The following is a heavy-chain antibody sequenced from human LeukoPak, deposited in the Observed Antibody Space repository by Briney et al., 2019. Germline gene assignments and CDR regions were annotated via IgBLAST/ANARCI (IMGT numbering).Heavy chain of an antibody. D-gene: IGHD3-10*01. J-gene: IGHJ6*02. V-gene: IGHV3-23*01. CDR3: ARDERPNEVLLWFGELASYGMDV. CDR1: GFTFSSYA. Sequence: GGSLRLSCAASGFTFSSYAMSWVRQAPGKGLEWVSAISGSGGSTYYADSVKGRFTISRDNSKNTLYLQMNSLRAEDTAVYYCARDERPNEVLLWFGELASYGMDVWGQGTTVTVSS. CDR2: ISGSGGST.